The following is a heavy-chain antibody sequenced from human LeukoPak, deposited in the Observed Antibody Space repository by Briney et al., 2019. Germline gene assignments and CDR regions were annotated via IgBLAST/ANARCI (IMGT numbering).Heavy chain of an antibody. CDR1: GFSFSTYT. CDR2: ISYSGSNT. CDR3: VTGDYRES. Sequence: PGGSLRLSCADSGFSFSTYTMNWVRQAPGQGLEWVSSISYSGSNTHYADSVKGRFTISRDNAKNSLFLQMNSLRADDAAVYYCVTGDYRESWGQGTLVTVSS. J-gene: IGHJ5*02. V-gene: IGHV3-21*01. D-gene: IGHD4-17*01.